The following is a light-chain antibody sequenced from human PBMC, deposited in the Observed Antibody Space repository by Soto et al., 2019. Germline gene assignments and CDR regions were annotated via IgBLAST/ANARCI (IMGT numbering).Light chain of an antibody. V-gene: IGKV3-20*01. J-gene: IGKJ1*01. CDR1: QSVSIKY. CDR3: QQYNSYPV. CDR2: AAS. Sequence: EIVFTQSPCALSLSPGARATLSCGASQSVSIKYLGWYQQKPGQAPRLLIYAASNRATGIPDRFSGSGSGTEFTLTITSLQPDDFATYYCQQYNSYPVFGQGAKVDI.